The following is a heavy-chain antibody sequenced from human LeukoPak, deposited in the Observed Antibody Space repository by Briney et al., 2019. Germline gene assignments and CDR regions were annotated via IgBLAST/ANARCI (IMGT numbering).Heavy chain of an antibody. J-gene: IGHJ6*03. V-gene: IGHV1-8*03. CDR3: ARGVSNTMSYYYYMDV. D-gene: IGHD3-3*01. CDR2: MNPNSGNT. Sequence: ASVKVSCKASGYTFTSYDINWVRRATGQGLEWMGWMNPNSGNTGYAQKFQGRVTITRNTSISTAYMELSSLRSEDTAVYYCARGVSNTMSYYYYMDVWGKGTTVTVSS. CDR1: GYTFTSYD.